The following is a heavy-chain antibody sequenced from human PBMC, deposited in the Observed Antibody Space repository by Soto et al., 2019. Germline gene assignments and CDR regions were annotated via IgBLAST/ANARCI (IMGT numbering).Heavy chain of an antibody. CDR2: IHWNGGST. CDR3: AREVVVSRGASYFGY. J-gene: IGHJ4*02. CDR1: GFTFDDYY. D-gene: IGHD2-2*01. Sequence: GGSLRLSCAASGFTFDDYYMNWVRQAPGKGLEWVSGIHWNGGSTTYADSVRGRFTISRDNTKNSLYLQMNSLRAEDTAIYYCAREVVVSRGASYFGYWGPGTLVTVSS. V-gene: IGHV3-20*04.